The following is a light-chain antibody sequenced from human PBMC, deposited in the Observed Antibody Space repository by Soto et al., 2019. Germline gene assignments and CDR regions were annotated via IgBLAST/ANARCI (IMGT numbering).Light chain of an antibody. CDR1: SSAVGTYNL. Sequence: QSALTQPASVSGSPGQSITISCTATSSAVGTYNLVSWYQFHPGKAPKLMIYEGIKRPSGVSNRFSGSKSGNTASLTISGLQAEDEADYYCCSYGGNVFGGGTKLTVL. CDR2: EGI. CDR3: CSYGGNV. J-gene: IGLJ2*01. V-gene: IGLV2-23*01.